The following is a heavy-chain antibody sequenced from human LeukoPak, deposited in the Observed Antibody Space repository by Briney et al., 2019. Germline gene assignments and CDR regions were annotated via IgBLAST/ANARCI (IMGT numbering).Heavy chain of an antibody. CDR2: ISAYNGNT. D-gene: IGHD3-10*01. CDR3: ARDRDYYGSRSYYDY. CDR1: GSTFISYD. V-gene: IGHV1-18*01. Sequence: ASVKVSCKASGSTFISYDINWVRQATGQGLEWMGWISAYNGNTNYAQKLQGRVTMTTDTSTSTAYMELRSLRSDDTAVYYCARDRDYYGSRSYYDYWGQGTLVTVSS. J-gene: IGHJ4*02.